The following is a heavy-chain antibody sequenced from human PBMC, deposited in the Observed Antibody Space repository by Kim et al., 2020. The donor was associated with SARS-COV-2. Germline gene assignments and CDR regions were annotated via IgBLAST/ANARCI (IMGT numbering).Heavy chain of an antibody. J-gene: IGHJ4*02. Sequence: YAQKPQGRVTMTTDTSTSTAYMELRSLRSDDTAVYYCARDEGRRVDLADYWGQGTLVTVSS. V-gene: IGHV1-18*01. CDR3: ARDEGRRVDLADY. D-gene: IGHD2-15*01.